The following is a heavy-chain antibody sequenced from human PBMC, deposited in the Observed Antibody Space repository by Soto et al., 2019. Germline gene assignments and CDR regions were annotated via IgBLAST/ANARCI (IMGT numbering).Heavy chain of an antibody. Sequence: EVQLVESGGGLVKPGGSLRLSCAASGFTFSSYSMNWVRQAPGKGLEWVSSISSSSSYIYYADSVKGRFTISRDNAKNPLYLQMDSVRAEDTAVYYCVRDLISGSYYNYYYGMDVWGQGNTGTVSS. CDR1: GFTFSSYS. J-gene: IGHJ6*02. CDR3: VRDLISGSYYNYYYGMDV. CDR2: ISSSSSYI. V-gene: IGHV3-21*01. D-gene: IGHD1-26*01.